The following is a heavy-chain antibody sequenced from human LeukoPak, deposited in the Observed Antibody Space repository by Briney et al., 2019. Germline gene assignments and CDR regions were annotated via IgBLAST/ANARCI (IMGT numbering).Heavy chain of an antibody. CDR2: IWYDGSDK. CDR1: GFTFSSHG. Sequence: PGRSLRLSCAASGFTFSSHGLHWVRPAPGKGLGWVAVIWYDGSDKYYADSVKGRFTISRDNSKNTLYLQMTSLRADDTAVYYCARDRVLHYFDYWGQGALVTVSS. V-gene: IGHV3-33*01. J-gene: IGHJ4*02. CDR3: ARDRVLHYFDY. D-gene: IGHD3-16*01.